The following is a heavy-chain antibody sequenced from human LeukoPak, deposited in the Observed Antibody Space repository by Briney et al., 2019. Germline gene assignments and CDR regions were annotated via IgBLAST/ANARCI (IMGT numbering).Heavy chain of an antibody. D-gene: IGHD4-11*01. CDR2: ISPDGSSA. Sequence: SGGSLRLSCAASGFTFSDYWMHWVRQAPGKGLVWVSRISPDGSSASYADSVKGRFTISRDNAKNTLYLQMNSLRAEDTAVYYCARFKVTVTSIPWGQGTLVTVSS. J-gene: IGHJ5*02. CDR1: GFTFSDYW. V-gene: IGHV3-74*01. CDR3: ARFKVTVTSIP.